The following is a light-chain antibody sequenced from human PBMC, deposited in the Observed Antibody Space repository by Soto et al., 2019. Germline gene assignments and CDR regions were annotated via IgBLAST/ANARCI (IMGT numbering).Light chain of an antibody. Sequence: EIVLTQSPGTLSLSPGERATLSCRASQSVSSSYLAWYQQKPGQAPRLLIYGASSRATGTPERFSGSGSGTDFTLTSSRLEPEVFAVYYCQQYSSPITFGQGTRLEIK. J-gene: IGKJ5*01. CDR2: GAS. CDR3: QQYSSPIT. CDR1: QSVSSSY. V-gene: IGKV3-20*01.